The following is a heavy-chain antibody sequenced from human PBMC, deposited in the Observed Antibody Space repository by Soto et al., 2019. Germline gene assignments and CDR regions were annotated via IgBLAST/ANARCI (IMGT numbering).Heavy chain of an antibody. CDR3: ARGGTAIDY. D-gene: IGHD2-21*02. CDR2: ISAYNGNT. V-gene: IGHV1-18*01. CDR1: GYTFTNFG. J-gene: IGHJ4*02. Sequence: QVQLVQSGAEVKKPGASVKVSCKASGYTFTNFGISWVRQAPGQGLEWMGWISAYNGNTNYAQKFQGRVTMTTDTSPTRAYMEVRRMRFDDTAVYYCARGGTAIDYWGPGALVTVST.